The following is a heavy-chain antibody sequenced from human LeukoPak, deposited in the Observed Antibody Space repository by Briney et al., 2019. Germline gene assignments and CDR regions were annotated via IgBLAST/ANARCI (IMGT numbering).Heavy chain of an antibody. CDR1: GYTFTSHE. D-gene: IGHD3-10*01. V-gene: IGHV1-8*01. J-gene: IGHJ4*02. CDR2: MNPDSGHT. Sequence: EASVKVSCKASGYTFTSHEIIWVRQATGQGLEWMGWMNPDSGHTASAQKVQGRVTLTTLNSINTAYMQLSSLTSEDTAVYYCALNRGGLSYWGQGALVTVSS. CDR3: ALNRGGLSY.